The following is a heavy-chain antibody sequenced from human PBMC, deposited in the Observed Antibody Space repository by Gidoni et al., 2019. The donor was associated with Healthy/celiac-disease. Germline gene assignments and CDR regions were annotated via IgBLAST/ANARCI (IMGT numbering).Heavy chain of an antibody. V-gene: IGHV3-13*01. J-gene: IGHJ6*02. CDR2: IGTAGDT. Sequence: EVQLVESGGGLVQPGGSLRLSCAASGFTFSSYDMHWVRQATGKGLEWVSAIGTAGDTYYPGSVKGRFTISRENAKNSLYLQMNSLRAGDTAVYYCARGAFWSGYYHYGMDVWGQGTTVTVSS. CDR1: GFTFSSYD. D-gene: IGHD3-3*01. CDR3: ARGAFWSGYYHYGMDV.